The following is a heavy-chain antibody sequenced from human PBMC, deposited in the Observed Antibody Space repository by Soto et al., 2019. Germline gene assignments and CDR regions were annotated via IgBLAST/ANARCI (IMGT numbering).Heavy chain of an antibody. V-gene: IGHV1-3*01. D-gene: IGHD2-2*01. Sequence: GASVKVSCKASGYTFTSYAMHWVRQAPGQRLEWMGWINAGNGNTKYSQKFQGRVTMTRDTSTSTVYMELSSLRSEDTAVYYCARSHLIVLVPAAIQWDYWGQGTLVTVSS. CDR3: ARSHLIVLVPAAIQWDY. CDR2: INAGNGNT. CDR1: GYTFTSYA. J-gene: IGHJ4*02.